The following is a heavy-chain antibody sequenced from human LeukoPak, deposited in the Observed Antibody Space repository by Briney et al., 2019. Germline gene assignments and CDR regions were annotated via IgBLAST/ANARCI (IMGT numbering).Heavy chain of an antibody. D-gene: IGHD1-26*01. V-gene: IGHV1-18*01. CDR3: ARVLGIVGAAGNFDY. Sequence: ASVKVSCEASGYTFPSYGISWVRQAPGQGLEWMGWISAYNGNTNYAQKLQGRVTMTTDTSTSTAYMELRSLRSDDTALYYCARVLGIVGAAGNFDYWGQGTLVTVSS. CDR2: ISAYNGNT. CDR1: GYTFPSYG. J-gene: IGHJ4*02.